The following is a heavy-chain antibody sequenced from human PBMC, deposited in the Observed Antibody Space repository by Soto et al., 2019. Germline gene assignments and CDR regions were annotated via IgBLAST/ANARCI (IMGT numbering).Heavy chain of an antibody. CDR1: GFTFSSYG. J-gene: IGHJ4*02. Sequence: ESGGGVVQPGRSLRLSCAASGFTFSSYGMHWVRQAPGKGLEWVAVISYDGSNKYYADSVKGRFTISRDNSKNTLYLQMNSLRAEDTAVYYCAKEGYYDSSGYKNYFDYWGQGTLVTVSS. CDR3: AKEGYYDSSGYKNYFDY. V-gene: IGHV3-30*18. D-gene: IGHD3-22*01. CDR2: ISYDGSNK.